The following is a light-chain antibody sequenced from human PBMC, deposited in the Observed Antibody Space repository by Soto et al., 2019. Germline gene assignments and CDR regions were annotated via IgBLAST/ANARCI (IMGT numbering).Light chain of an antibody. CDR1: QSVGSN. CDR2: DAS. Sequence: EIERTLKQRTLSVSAGGRAALSFGSSQSVGSNLAWYQQKPGQAPSLLIYDASTRATGIPARFSGSGSGTEFTLSISSRPSEDFAVYHCQQDKTWSSITFGQGTRLEIK. CDR3: QQDKTWSSIT. V-gene: IGKV3-15*01. J-gene: IGKJ5*01.